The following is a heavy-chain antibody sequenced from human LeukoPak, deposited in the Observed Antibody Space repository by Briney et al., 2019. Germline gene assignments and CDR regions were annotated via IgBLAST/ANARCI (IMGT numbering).Heavy chain of an antibody. D-gene: IGHD3-10*01. CDR1: GFTFSTFA. J-gene: IGHJ5*02. V-gene: IGHV3-23*01. CDR2: IFPWGGEI. Sequence: GGSLRLSCAASGFTFSTFAMLWVRQPPGKGLEGVSSIFPWGGEIHYADSVRGRLTISTDNSKSSLSMQMERLRGEDTAVYYCARDGTPPAWGLWLGEGKNWFDPWGEGRLVTVSS. CDR3: ARDGTPPAWGLWLGEGKNWFDP.